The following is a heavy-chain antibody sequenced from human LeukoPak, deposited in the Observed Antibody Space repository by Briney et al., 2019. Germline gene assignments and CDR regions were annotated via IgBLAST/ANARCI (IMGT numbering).Heavy chain of an antibody. CDR3: ARGIAAAYIDY. CDR1: GGSINYYY. Sequence: PSETLSLTCTVSGGSINYYYWSWIRQPPGKGLEWIGYIYYSGSTYYNPSLKSRVTISVDTSKNQFSLKLSSVTAADTAVYYCARGIAAAYIDYWGQGTLVTVSS. V-gene: IGHV4-59*12. J-gene: IGHJ4*02. D-gene: IGHD6-13*01. CDR2: IYYSGST.